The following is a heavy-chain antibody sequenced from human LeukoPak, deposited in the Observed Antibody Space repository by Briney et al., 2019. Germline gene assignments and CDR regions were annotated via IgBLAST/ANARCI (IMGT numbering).Heavy chain of an antibody. V-gene: IGHV3-33*01. Sequence: GGSLRLSCAASGFTFSSYGMHWVRQAPGKGLEWVAVIWYDGSNKYYADSEKGRFTISRDNSKNTLYLQMNSLRAEDTAVYYCARARGSYYNGYFQHWGQGTLVTVSS. D-gene: IGHD1-26*01. J-gene: IGHJ1*01. CDR2: IWYDGSNK. CDR3: ARARGSYYNGYFQH. CDR1: GFTFSSYG.